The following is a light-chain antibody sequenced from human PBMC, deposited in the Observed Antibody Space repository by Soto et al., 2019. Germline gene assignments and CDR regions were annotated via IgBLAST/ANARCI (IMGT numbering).Light chain of an antibody. CDR3: LQDYNSPYT. CDR2: AAT. CDR1: QGVGND. J-gene: IGKJ2*01. Sequence: AIPLTQSPSSLSASVGDRGTITCRASQGVGNDLGWYQHKPGKAPELLIDAATNLETGVPSRFSGSGSGTDFTLTISSLQPEDFATYYCLQDYNSPYTFGQGTKLEIK. V-gene: IGKV1-6*02.